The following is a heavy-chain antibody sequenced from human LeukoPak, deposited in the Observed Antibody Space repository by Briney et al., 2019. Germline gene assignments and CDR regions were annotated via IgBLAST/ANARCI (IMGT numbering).Heavy chain of an antibody. J-gene: IGHJ4*02. CDR3: AKDSLVVITTLFDY. CDR1: GFTFSSYA. CDR2: ISGSGGST. Sequence: GGSLRLSCAASGFTFSSYAMSWVRQAPGKGLGWVSAISGSGGSTYYADSVKGRFTISRDNSKNTLYLQMNSLRAEDTAVYYCAKDSLVVITTLFDYWGQGTLVTVSS. D-gene: IGHD3-22*01. V-gene: IGHV3-23*01.